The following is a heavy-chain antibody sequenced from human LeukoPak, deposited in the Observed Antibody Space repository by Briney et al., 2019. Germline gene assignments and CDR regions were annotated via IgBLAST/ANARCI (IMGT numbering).Heavy chain of an antibody. CDR3: ARDLKRGGDYSLRSWFDP. CDR2: ISAYNGNT. V-gene: IGHV1-18*01. CDR1: GYTFTSYG. D-gene: IGHD4-11*01. Sequence: ASVKVSCKASGYTFTSYGISWVRQAPGQGLEWMGWISAYNGNTNYAQKLQGRVTMTTDTSTSTAYMELRSLRSDDTAVYYCARDLKRGGDYSLRSWFDPWGQGTLVTVSS. J-gene: IGHJ5*02.